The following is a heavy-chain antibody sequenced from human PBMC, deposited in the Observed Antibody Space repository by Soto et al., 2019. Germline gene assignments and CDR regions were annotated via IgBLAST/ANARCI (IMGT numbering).Heavy chain of an antibody. J-gene: IGHJ4*02. V-gene: IGHV4-59*01. CDR3: ARMTLDVYFDY. D-gene: IGHD3-3*01. CDR1: GGSISSYY. Sequence: PSETLSLTCTVSGGSISSYYWSFIRQPPGKGLEWIGYIYYSGSTNYNPSLKSRVTISVDTSKNQSSLKLSSVTAADPAVYYCARMTLDVYFDYGGQGNLVTVSS. CDR2: IYYSGST.